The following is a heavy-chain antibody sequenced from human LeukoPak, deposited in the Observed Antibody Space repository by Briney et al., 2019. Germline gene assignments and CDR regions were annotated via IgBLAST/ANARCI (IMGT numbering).Heavy chain of an antibody. CDR3: ARDSIEAPGLVFDF. Sequence: ASVKVSCKASGYTFTDYYVHWMRQAPGQGLEWMGWINLNSGDTRYAQRFRGRLTVTRDTSISTAYMDLNGLRSDDTAVYYCARDSIEAPGLVFDFWGQGTMVTISS. D-gene: IGHD6-13*01. CDR1: GYTFTDYY. CDR2: INLNSGDT. J-gene: IGHJ3*01. V-gene: IGHV1-2*02.